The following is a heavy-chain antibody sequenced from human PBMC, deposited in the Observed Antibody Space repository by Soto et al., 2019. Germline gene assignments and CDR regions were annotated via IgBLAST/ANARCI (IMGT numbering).Heavy chain of an antibody. D-gene: IGHD3-10*01. CDR3: ARDFSGPMDY. J-gene: IGHJ4*02. CDR1: GYTFTNYY. Sequence: ASVRVSCKASGYTFTNYYMHWVRQAPGQGLEWMGIIYPSGGSTRNAQKFQGRVTMTRDTSTSTVYMELSSLRSEDTAVYYCARDFSGPMDYWGRGTLVTVSS. V-gene: IGHV1-46*01. CDR2: IYPSGGST.